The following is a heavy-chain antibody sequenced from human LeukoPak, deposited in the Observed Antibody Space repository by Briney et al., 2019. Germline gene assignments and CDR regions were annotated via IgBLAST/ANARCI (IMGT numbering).Heavy chain of an antibody. D-gene: IGHD6-19*01. CDR2: IFNSGNT. CDR1: GGSISSYY. J-gene: IGHJ4*02. Sequence: SETLSLTCTVSGGSISSYYWSWIRQPAGKGLEWIGRIFNSGNTNYNPSLKSRVTISVDTSKNQFSLKLSSVTAADTAVYYCARYEAVAGVFDYWGQGTLVTVSS. CDR3: ARYEAVAGVFDY. V-gene: IGHV4-4*07.